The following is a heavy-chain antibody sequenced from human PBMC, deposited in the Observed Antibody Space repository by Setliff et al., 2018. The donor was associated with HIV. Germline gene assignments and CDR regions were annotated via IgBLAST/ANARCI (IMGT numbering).Heavy chain of an antibody. V-gene: IGHV4-34*01. CDR3: AREGTYSGTYWVRRVASFDI. Sequence: SETLSLTCAVYGGSLSGYYWRWIRQPPGKGLEWIGDVSHTGSTNYNPSLKSRITISADTPKNQFSLKLSSVTAADTAVYYCAREGTYSGTYWVRRVASFDIWGHGTMVTVSS. CDR1: GGSLSGYY. D-gene: IGHD1-26*01. J-gene: IGHJ3*02. CDR2: VSHTGST.